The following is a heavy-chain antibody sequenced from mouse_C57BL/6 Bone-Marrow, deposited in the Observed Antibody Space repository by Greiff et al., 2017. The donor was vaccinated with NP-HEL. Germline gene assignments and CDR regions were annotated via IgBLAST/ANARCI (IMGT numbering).Heavy chain of an antibody. D-gene: IGHD3-3*01. V-gene: IGHV1-81*01. CDR1: GYTFTSYG. CDR3: AREGTGFAY. J-gene: IGHJ3*01. CDR2: IYPRSGNT. Sequence: VQLQQSGAELARPGASVKLSCKASGYTFTSYGISWVKQRTGQGLEWIGVIYPRSGNTYYNEKFKGKATLTADKSSSTAYMELRSLTSEDSAVYFCAREGTGFAYWGQGTLVTVSA.